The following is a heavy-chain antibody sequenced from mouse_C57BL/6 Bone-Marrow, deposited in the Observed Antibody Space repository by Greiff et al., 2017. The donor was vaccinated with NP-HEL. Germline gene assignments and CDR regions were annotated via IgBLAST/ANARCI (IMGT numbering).Heavy chain of an antibody. CDR2: IYPGDGDT. J-gene: IGHJ4*01. CDR3: ARSLLRSNYAMDY. V-gene: IGHV1-82*01. D-gene: IGHD1-2*01. CDR1: GYAFSSSW. Sequence: VQLVESGPELVKPGASVKISCKASGYAFSSSWMNWVKQRPGKGLEWIGRIYPGDGDTNYNGKFKGKATLTADKSSSTAYMQLSSLTSEDSAVYFCARSLLRSNYAMDYWGQGTSVTVSS.